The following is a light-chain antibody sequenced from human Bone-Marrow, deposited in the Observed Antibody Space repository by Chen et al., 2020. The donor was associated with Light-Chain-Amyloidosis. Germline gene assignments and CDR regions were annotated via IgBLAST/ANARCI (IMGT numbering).Light chain of an antibody. CDR1: QSIGSTF. CDR3: QQYGWSPLFT. CDR2: SVS. V-gene: IGKV3-20*01. Sequence: EIVLTQSPGTLSLSPGERATLSCRASQSIGSTFLAWYQQKDGQAPRLLIYSVSSRATGIPDRFSGSGSGTDFTLSISRVEPEDSAVYYCQQYGWSPLFTFGPGTKVDIK. J-gene: IGKJ3*01.